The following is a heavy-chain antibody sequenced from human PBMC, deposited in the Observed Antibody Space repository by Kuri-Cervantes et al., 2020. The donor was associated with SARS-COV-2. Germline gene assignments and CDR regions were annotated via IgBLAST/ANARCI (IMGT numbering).Heavy chain of an antibody. CDR1: GGSFSGYY. J-gene: IGHJ4*02. CDR2: INHSGST. CDR3: ATTYSSGWYGGY. Sequence: SETLSLTCAVYGGSFSGYYWSWVRQPPGKGLEWIGEINHSGSTNYNPSLKSRVTISVDTSKNQFSLKLSSVTAADTAVYYCATTYSSGWYGGYWGQGTLVTVSS. V-gene: IGHV4-34*01. D-gene: IGHD6-19*01.